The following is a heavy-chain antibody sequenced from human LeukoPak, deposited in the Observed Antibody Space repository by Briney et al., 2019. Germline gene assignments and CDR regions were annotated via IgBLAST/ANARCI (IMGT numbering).Heavy chain of an antibody. Sequence: PSETLSLTCTVSGGSISIYYWTWIRQPPGKGLEWIGYIFNSGSTKYNPSLKSRVTISVDTSKNQFSLKLNSVTAADTAVYYCARGGLLSALGYWGQGTLVTVSS. CDR3: ARGGLLSALGY. J-gene: IGHJ4*02. D-gene: IGHD1-26*01. CDR1: GGSISIYY. CDR2: IFNSGST. V-gene: IGHV4-59*01.